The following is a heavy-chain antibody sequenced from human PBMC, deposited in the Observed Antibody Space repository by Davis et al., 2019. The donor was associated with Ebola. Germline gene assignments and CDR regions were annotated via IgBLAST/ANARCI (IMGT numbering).Heavy chain of an antibody. CDR3: ARDGQQQLLVDTWFDP. J-gene: IGHJ5*02. CDR2: INPNSGGT. CDR1: GYTFTGYY. D-gene: IGHD6-13*01. V-gene: IGHV1-2*06. Sequence: VKVSCKASGYTFTGYYMHWVRQAPGQGLEWMGRINPNSGGTNYAQKFQGRVTMTRDTSISTAYMELSRLRSDDTAVYYCARDGQQQLLVDTWFDPWGQGTLVTVSS.